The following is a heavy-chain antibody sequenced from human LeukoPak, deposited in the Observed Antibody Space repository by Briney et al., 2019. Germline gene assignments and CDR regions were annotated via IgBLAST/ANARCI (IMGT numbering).Heavy chain of an antibody. J-gene: IGHJ6*03. CDR2: IIFSSTHI. V-gene: IGHV3-21*06. CDR3: ARGRNSSSSGFYYYYMDV. Sequence: PGGSLRLSCAASGFIFSNYDMSWVRQAPGKGLEWVSSIIFSSTHIYYADSIQGRFTISRDNAENSLYLQMNSLRAEDTAVYYCARGRNSSSSGFYYYYMDVWGRGTTVTVSS. D-gene: IGHD6-6*01. CDR1: GFIFSNYD.